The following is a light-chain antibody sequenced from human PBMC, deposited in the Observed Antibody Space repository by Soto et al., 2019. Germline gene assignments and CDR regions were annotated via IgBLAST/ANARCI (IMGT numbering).Light chain of an antibody. V-gene: IGLV2-8*01. CDR1: SSDVGAYNY. Sequence: QSALTQPPSASGAPGQTVAISCTGTSSDVGAYNYVSWYQQHPGKAPKLMIYDVIERPSGVPARFSGSKSGNTASLTVSGLQPDDEADNYCCSYTTSSTYVFGTGTKLTVL. CDR3: CSYTTSSTYV. CDR2: DVI. J-gene: IGLJ1*01.